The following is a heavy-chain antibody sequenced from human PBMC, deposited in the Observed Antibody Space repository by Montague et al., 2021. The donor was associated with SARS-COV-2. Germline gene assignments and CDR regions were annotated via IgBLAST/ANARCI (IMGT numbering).Heavy chain of an antibody. CDR3: ACDGSRRSGLAY. D-gene: IGHD1-26*01. CDR1: GDSLSTHHC. V-gene: IGHV4-4*02. Sequence: SETLSLTCAVSGDSLSTHHCWTWVRQPPGKGLEWVGEIHHSGSTNYNPSLNSRASISVDKSKNQFSLRLTSVTAADTAVYYCACDGSRRSGLAYWGQGTLVTVSS. CDR2: IHHSGST. J-gene: IGHJ4*02.